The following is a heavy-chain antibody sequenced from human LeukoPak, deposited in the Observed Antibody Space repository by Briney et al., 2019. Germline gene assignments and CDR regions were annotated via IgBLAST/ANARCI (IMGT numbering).Heavy chain of an antibody. J-gene: IGHJ4*02. Sequence: GGSLRLSCAASGFTFNTYGMGWVRQAPGKGLEWVSTISGSDGSTYYADSVKGRFTISRDNSKSTLYLQMNSLRAEDTAVYYCAAGYYFGDYWGQGTLVTVSS. D-gene: IGHD2-15*01. CDR1: GFTFNTYG. CDR3: AAGYYFGDY. V-gene: IGHV3-23*01. CDR2: ISGSDGST.